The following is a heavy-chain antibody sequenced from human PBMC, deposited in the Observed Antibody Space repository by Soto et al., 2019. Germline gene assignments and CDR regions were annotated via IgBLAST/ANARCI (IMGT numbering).Heavy chain of an antibody. D-gene: IGHD3-10*01. CDR1: GGSISTYH. V-gene: IGHV4-59*01. CDR2: IYNSGST. CDR3: ARARITMVREVIKYNMDV. Sequence: SETLSLTCTVSGGSISTYHWSWIRRPPGKGLEWIGYIYNSGSTHSNPSLQSRVTISVDTSKNQFSLKLSSVTAADTAIYYCARARITMVREVIKYNMDVWGQGTTVTVSS. J-gene: IGHJ6*02.